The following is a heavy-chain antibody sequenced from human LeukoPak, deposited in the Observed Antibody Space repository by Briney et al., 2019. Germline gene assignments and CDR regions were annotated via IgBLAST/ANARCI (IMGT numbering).Heavy chain of an antibody. CDR3: ARRPWVGAADY. V-gene: IGHV4-34*01. J-gene: IGHJ4*02. CDR2: INHSGST. Sequence: PSETLSLTCAVYGGSFSGYYWSWIRQPPGKGLEWIGEINHSGSTNYNPSLKSRVTISVDTSKNQFSLKLRSVTAADTAVYYCARRPWVGAADYWSQGTLVTVSS. CDR1: GGSFSGYY. D-gene: IGHD3-16*01.